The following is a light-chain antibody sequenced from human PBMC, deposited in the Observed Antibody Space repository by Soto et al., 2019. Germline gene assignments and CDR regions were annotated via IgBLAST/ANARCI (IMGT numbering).Light chain of an antibody. CDR2: DVR. J-gene: IGLJ2*01. Sequence: QSALTQPRSVSASPGQSVTISCTGTISDVGSYNYVSWYQHFPGKAPRLMIYDVRKRPSGVPDRFSGSKSGNTVSLTISGLQAEDEADYYCCSYGGTYTPEVSFGGGTKLTVL. V-gene: IGLV2-11*01. CDR3: CSYGGTYTPEVS. CDR1: ISDVGSYNY.